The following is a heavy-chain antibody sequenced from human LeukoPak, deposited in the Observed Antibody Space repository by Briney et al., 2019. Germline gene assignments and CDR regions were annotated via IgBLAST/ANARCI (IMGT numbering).Heavy chain of an antibody. CDR1: GYTFTGYY. CDR2: INPNSGGT. V-gene: IGHV1-2*02. D-gene: IGHD4-17*01. J-gene: IGHJ4*02. Sequence: GASVKVSCKASGYTFTGYYMHWVRQAPGQGLEWMGWINPNSGGTNYAQKFQGRVTMTRDTSTSTAYMELSRLRSDDTAVYYCAIRGYGDYWYYFDYWGQGTLVTVSS. CDR3: AIRGYGDYWYYFDY.